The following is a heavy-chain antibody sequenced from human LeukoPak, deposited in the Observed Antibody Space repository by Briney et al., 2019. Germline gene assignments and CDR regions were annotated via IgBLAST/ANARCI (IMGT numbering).Heavy chain of an antibody. V-gene: IGHV1-8*01. D-gene: IGHD2-2*01. Sequence: ASVKVSCKASGYTFTSYDINWVRQATGQGLEWMGWMNPNSGNTGYAQKFQGRVTMTRNTSISTAYMELSSLRSEDTAMYYCARGATLNIVVVPAANDYWGQGTLVTVSS. CDR3: ARGATLNIVVVPAANDY. CDR2: MNPNSGNT. CDR1: GYTFTSYD. J-gene: IGHJ4*02.